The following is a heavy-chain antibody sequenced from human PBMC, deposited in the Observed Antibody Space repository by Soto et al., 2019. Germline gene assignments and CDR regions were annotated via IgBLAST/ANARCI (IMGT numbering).Heavy chain of an antibody. Sequence: ASVKVSCKASGYTFTSYGISWVRQAPGQGLEWMGWISAYNGNTNYAQKLQGRVTMTTNTSTSIAYMELRSLRSDDTAVYYCARGPITIFGVVMGGYWGQGILVTVSS. D-gene: IGHD3-3*01. CDR3: ARGPITIFGVVMGGY. J-gene: IGHJ4*02. V-gene: IGHV1-18*01. CDR1: GYTFTSYG. CDR2: ISAYNGNT.